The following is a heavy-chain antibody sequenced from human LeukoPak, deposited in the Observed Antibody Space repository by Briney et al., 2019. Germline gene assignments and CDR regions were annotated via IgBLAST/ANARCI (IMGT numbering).Heavy chain of an antibody. D-gene: IGHD1-20*01. V-gene: IGHV3-53*04. CDR3: ARDLLTGTAYGMDV. J-gene: IGHJ6*02. Sequence: GGSLRLSCAASGFTVSSNYMSWVRQAPGKGLEWVSVIYSGGSTYYADSVKGRFTISRHNSKNTLYLQMSSLRAEDTAVYYCARDLLTGTAYGMDVWGQGTTVTVSS. CDR1: GFTVSSNY. CDR2: IYSGGST.